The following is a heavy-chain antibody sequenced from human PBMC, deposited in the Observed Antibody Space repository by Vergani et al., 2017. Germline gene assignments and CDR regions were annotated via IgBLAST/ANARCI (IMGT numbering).Heavy chain of an antibody. J-gene: IGHJ4*02. CDR2: IIPIFGTA. D-gene: IGHD3-9*01. CDR3: AREGDYDISYYFDY. Sequence: QVQLVQSGAEVKKPGSSVKVSCKASGGTFSSYAISWVRQAPGQGLEWMGRIIPIFGTANYAQKFQGRVTITADESTSKAYMELSSLRSEDTAVYYCAREGDYDISYYFDYWGQGTLVTVSS. V-gene: IGHV1-69*18. CDR1: GGTFSSYA.